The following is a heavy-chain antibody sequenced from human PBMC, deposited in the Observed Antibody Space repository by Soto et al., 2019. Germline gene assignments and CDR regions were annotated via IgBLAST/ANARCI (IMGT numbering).Heavy chain of an antibody. J-gene: IGHJ4*02. CDR1: GYTLIDYY. CDR3: ARSYSYDSEFDY. Sequence: GASVKVSCKASGYTLIDYYIHWVRQAPGQGLEWMGWLNPNNGDTNFEQKFRGRVTMTRDTSINTAYMELSGLRSDDAAVYYCARSYSYDSEFDYWGQGTLVTVSS. CDR2: LNPNNGDT. V-gene: IGHV1-2*02. D-gene: IGHD3-22*01.